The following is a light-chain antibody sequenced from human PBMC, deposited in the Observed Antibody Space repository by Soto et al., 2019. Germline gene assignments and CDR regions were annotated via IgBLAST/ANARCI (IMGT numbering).Light chain of an antibody. CDR3: KQSYPTLGT. CDR2: SAS. J-gene: IGKJ1*01. CDR1: QSIPKN. Sequence: DIQMTQSPSSLSASVGDRVTITCRASQSIPKNLDWYHQKPGKAPKLLIYSASTLQCGVPSRFSGSGSGTDFTLTISSLQAEDSATYYCKQSYPTLGTFGQGTKVEIK. V-gene: IGKV1-39*01.